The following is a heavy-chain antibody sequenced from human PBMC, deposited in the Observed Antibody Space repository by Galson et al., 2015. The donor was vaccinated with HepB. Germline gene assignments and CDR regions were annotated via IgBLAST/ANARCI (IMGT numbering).Heavy chain of an antibody. J-gene: IGHJ3*02. CDR3: ARGRGASVSRAFDI. V-gene: IGHV3-23*01. D-gene: IGHD2/OR15-2a*01. CDR2: ISGSTGNT. CDR1: GFTFSSYA. Sequence: SLRLSCAASGFTFSSYAMSWVRQAPGKGLEWVSAISGSTGNTYYADSVKGRFTISRDNSKNTLYLQMNSLSAEDTAVFYCARGRGASVSRAFDIWGQGTMVTVSS.